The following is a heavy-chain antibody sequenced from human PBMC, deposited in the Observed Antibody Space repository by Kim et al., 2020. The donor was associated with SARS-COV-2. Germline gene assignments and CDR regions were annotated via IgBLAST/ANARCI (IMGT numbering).Heavy chain of an antibody. D-gene: IGHD6-19*01. J-gene: IGHJ5*02. CDR2: ISAYNGNT. CDR1: GYTFTSYG. V-gene: IGHV1-18*01. Sequence: ASVKVSCKASGYTFTSYGISWVRQAPGQGLEWMGWISAYNGNTNYAQKLQGRVTMTTDTSTSTAYMELRSLRSDDTAVYYCARDPYVSGWYLDLRGGWFDPWGQGTLVTVSS. CDR3: ARDPYVSGWYLDLRGGWFDP.